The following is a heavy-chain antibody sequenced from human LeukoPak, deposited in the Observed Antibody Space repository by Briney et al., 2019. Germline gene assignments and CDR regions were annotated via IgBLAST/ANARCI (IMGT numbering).Heavy chain of an antibody. CDR1: GGSISRYY. V-gene: IGHV4-59*01. CDR3: ARFALHGMDV. Sequence: SETLSLTCTVSGGSISRYYWRWIRPPPGKGLEWIGYIYYSGSTNYNPTLKSRVTISVDTSKNQFSLKLSSVNAADTDVYYCARFALHGMDVWGQGTTVTVSS. J-gene: IGHJ6*02. CDR2: IYYSGST.